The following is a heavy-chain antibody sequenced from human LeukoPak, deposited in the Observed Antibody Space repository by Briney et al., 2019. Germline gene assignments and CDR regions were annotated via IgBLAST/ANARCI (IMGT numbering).Heavy chain of an antibody. Sequence: GGSLRLSCAASEFTFSSYSMNWVRQAPGKGLEWVSYITNSGNSKSYADSVKGRFTISRDNTKNSLYLQMNSLRPEDAAVFYCARGRGLVGSTTDPWYFDYWGQGTLVTVSS. D-gene: IGHD1-26*01. J-gene: IGHJ4*02. CDR1: EFTFSSYS. CDR2: ITNSGNSK. V-gene: IGHV3-48*01. CDR3: ARGRGLVGSTTDPWYFDY.